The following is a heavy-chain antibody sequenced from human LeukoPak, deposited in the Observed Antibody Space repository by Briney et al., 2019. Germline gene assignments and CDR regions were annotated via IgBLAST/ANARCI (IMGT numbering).Heavy chain of an antibody. CDR3: ASHAASGSYFFDS. Sequence: PGGSLRLSCAASGFTVTDTYVSWVRQAPGKGLQWVSVIYRGGDTHYVDSVMGRFTISGDSSKNMVYLQLNSLRAEDTAVYYCASHAASGSYFFDSWGQGTLVTVSS. CDR2: IYRGGDT. J-gene: IGHJ4*02. CDR1: GFTVTDTY. D-gene: IGHD1-26*01. V-gene: IGHV3-53*01.